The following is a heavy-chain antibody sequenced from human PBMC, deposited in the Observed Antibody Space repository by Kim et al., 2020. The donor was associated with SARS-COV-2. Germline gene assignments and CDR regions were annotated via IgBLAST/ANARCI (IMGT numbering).Heavy chain of an antibody. Sequence: GGSLRLSCAASGFTFSSYIMNWVRQAPGKGLEWVSYISSSSSTIYYADSVKGRFTISRDNAKNSLYLQMNSLRDEDTAVYYCASVCGTYYYDSSGYCFDYWGQGTLVTVSS. V-gene: IGHV3-48*02. J-gene: IGHJ4*02. CDR3: ASVCGTYYYDSSGYCFDY. CDR1: GFTFSSYI. D-gene: IGHD3-22*01. CDR2: ISSSSSTI.